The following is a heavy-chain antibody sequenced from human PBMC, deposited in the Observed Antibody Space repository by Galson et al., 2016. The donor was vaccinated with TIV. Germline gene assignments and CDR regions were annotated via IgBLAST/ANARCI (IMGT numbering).Heavy chain of an antibody. Sequence: SVKVSCKASGYIFTNYGISWVRQAPGQGLEWLGWISGFNANTNSAQQFQGRVTKTTDTSTSTAYMELRSLTSDDTAMYYCARDRKDILTGYYVDYWGQGTLVTVSS. V-gene: IGHV1-18*01. CDR3: ARDRKDILTGYYVDY. D-gene: IGHD3-9*01. J-gene: IGHJ4*02. CDR2: ISGFNANT. CDR1: GYIFTNYG.